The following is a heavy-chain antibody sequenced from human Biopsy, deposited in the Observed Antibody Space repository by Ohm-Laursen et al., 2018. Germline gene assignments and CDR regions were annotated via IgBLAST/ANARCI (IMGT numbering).Heavy chain of an antibody. CDR3: ARDGKRWDYSTYFSWHFDL. CDR1: GFTFTSYA. D-gene: IGHD4-11*01. J-gene: IGHJ2*01. CDR2: ISYDGSGE. V-gene: IGHV3-30*03. Sequence: SLRLSCAASGFTFTSYAMHWVRQAPGKGLAWVAVISYDGSGEYYADSLQGRFIISRDNPKNTVDLQMNSPRAEDTAVYFCARDGKRWDYSTYFSWHFDLWGRGTLVTVSS.